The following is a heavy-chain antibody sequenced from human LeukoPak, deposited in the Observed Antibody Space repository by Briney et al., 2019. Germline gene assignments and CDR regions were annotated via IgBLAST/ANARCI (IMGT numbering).Heavy chain of an antibody. CDR1: GYFISSGYY. J-gene: IGHJ4*02. CDR3: AREGYPPPLRYSGYDPLDY. D-gene: IGHD5-12*01. CDR2: MFHSGNT. V-gene: IGHV4-38-2*02. Sequence: SETLSLTCTVSGYFISSGYYWGWIRQSPGKGLEWIGTMFHSGNTYYNPSLNSRVTLSVDTSKNQFSLKLSSVTAADTAVYYCAREGYPPPLRYSGYDPLDYWGQGTLVTVSS.